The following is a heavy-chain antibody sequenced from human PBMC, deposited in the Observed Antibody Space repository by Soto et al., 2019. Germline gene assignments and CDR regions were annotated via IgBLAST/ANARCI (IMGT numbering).Heavy chain of an antibody. CDR2: IYSGGST. CDR3: AREPYYYDGSGSLTNSGYFQH. Sequence: EVQLVESGGGLVQPGGSLRLSCAVSGFTVTSNYMSWVRQAPGKGLEWVSVIYSGGSTYYADSVKGRFTISRDNSKNTLYLQMNSLRAEDTAVYYCAREPYYYDGSGSLTNSGYFQHWGQGTLVTVSS. D-gene: IGHD3-22*01. V-gene: IGHV3-66*01. J-gene: IGHJ1*01. CDR1: GFTVTSNY.